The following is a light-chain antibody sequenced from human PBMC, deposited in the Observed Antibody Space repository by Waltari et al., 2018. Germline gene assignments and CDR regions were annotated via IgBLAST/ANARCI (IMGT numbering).Light chain of an antibody. CDR1: SSDVGGYNY. Sequence: QSALTQPASVSGSPGKSITISCTGTSSDVGGYNYVSWYQQHPGKAPKLMISEVSNRPSGVSNLFSCSKSGNTAPLTISGLQAEDAADYYCSSYTSSSTLSFGTGTKVTVL. V-gene: IGLV2-14*01. CDR3: SSYTSSSTLS. CDR2: EVS. J-gene: IGLJ1*01.